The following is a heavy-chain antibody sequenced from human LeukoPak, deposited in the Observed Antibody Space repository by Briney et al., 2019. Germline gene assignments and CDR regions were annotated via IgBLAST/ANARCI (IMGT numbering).Heavy chain of an antibody. CDR3: AREYDYVWGSYRYYYLDY. CDR1: GFTFNSYW. V-gene: IGHV3-7*04. Sequence: GGSLRLSCAASGFTFNSYWMSWVRQAPGKGLEWEANIKQDGTEKYYVDSVKGRFTISRDNAKNSLYLQMNSLRAEDTAVHYCAREYDYVWGSYRYYYLDYWGQGTLVTVSS. CDR2: IKQDGTEK. J-gene: IGHJ4*02. D-gene: IGHD3-16*02.